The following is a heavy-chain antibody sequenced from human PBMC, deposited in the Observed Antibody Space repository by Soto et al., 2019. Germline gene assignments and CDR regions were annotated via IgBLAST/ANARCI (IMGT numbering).Heavy chain of an antibody. V-gene: IGHV3-30*18. J-gene: IGHJ6*02. Sequence: VVQPGRSLRLSCEASGFIFSSYGMHWVRQGPGKGLEWVAVISYDGTNKYYADSVKGRFTISRDNSKNTLYLYMNSLRAEDTAVYYCAKEFRFLEWVFEVSVYGMDVWGQGTTVTVSS. CDR3: AKEFRFLEWVFEVSVYGMDV. CDR1: GFIFSSYG. D-gene: IGHD3-3*01. CDR2: ISYDGTNK.